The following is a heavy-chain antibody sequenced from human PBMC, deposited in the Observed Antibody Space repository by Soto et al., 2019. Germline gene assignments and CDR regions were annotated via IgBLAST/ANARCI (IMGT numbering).Heavy chain of an antibody. D-gene: IGHD3-22*01. Sequence: GGSLRLSCAASGFTFSSYEMNWVRQAPGKGLEWVSYISNSGSTIYYADSVKGRFTISRDNAKNSLYLQMNSMRAEDTAVYYCARGLQYYDSSGPTPGLDIWGQGTMVTVSS. V-gene: IGHV3-48*03. CDR1: GFTFSSYE. CDR3: ARGLQYYDSSGPTPGLDI. CDR2: ISNSGSTI. J-gene: IGHJ3*02.